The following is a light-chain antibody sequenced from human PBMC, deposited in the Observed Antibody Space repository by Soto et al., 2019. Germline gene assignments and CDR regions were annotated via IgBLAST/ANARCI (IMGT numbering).Light chain of an antibody. Sequence: EIVMTQSPATLSVSPGERVTLSCRASQSVSSNLAWYQHKPGQAPRLLIFGASTRATDIPARFSGSGSGTEFTLTISSLQSEDFAVYYCQQRSNWPLTFGGGTKVEIK. CDR3: QQRSNWPLT. J-gene: IGKJ4*01. V-gene: IGKV3-15*01. CDR2: GAS. CDR1: QSVSSN.